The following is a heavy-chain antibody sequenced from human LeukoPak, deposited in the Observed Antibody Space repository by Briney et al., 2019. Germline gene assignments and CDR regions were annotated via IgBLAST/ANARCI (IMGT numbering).Heavy chain of an antibody. CDR3: TRPFYGSGSYYVDY. V-gene: IGHV3-73*01. D-gene: IGHD3-10*01. J-gene: IGHJ4*02. CDR2: IRSKANSYAT. Sequence: GGSLRLSCAASGFTFSNAWMSWVRQSPGKGLEWVGRIRSKANSYATAYAASVKGRFTISRDDSKNTAYLQMNSLKTEDTAVYYCTRPFYGSGSYYVDYWGQGTLVTVSS. CDR1: GFTFSNAW.